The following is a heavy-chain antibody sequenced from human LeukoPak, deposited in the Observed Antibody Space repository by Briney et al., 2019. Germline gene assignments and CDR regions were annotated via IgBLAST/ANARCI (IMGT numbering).Heavy chain of an antibody. J-gene: IGHJ3*02. CDR1: GFTFSSYN. Sequence: GGSLRLSCAASGFTFSSYNMNWVRQAPGKGLEWVSSISSSSSYIYYADSVKGRFTISRDNAKNSLYLQMNSLRVEDTAVYYCAGAWSRVDGFDIWGQGTMVTVSS. D-gene: IGHD2-8*02. CDR3: AGAWSRVDGFDI. CDR2: ISSSSSYI. V-gene: IGHV3-21*06.